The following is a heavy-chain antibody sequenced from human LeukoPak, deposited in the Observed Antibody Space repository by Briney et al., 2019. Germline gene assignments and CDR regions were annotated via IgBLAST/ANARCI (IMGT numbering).Heavy chain of an antibody. CDR3: ARLTIPDSGYDTPTSEYYYYGMDV. CDR1: GGSISSYY. J-gene: IGHJ6*02. Sequence: PSETLSLTCTVSGGSISSYYWSWIRQPPGKGLEWIGYIYYSGSTNYNPSLKSRVTISVDTSKNQFSLKLSSVTAADTAVYYCARLTIPDSGYDTPTSEYYYYGMDVWGQGTTVTVSS. V-gene: IGHV4-59*08. CDR2: IYYSGST. D-gene: IGHD5-12*01.